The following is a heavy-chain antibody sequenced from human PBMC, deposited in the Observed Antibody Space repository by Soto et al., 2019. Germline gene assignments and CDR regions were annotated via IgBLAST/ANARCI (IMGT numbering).Heavy chain of an antibody. CDR3: ARSGYYDSSGYYYNVGNLIRFDY. CDR2: IYYSGST. J-gene: IGHJ4*02. CDR1: GGSISSGGYY. D-gene: IGHD3-22*01. V-gene: IGHV4-31*03. Sequence: TLSLTCTVSGGSISSGGYYWSWIRQHPGKGMEWIGYIYYSGSTYYNPSLKSRVTISVDTSKNQFSLKLSSVTAADTAVYYCARSGYYDSSGYYYNVGNLIRFDYWGQGTLVTVSS.